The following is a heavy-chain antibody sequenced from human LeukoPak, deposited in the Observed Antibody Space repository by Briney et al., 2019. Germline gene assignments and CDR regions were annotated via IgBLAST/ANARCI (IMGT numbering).Heavy chain of an antibody. J-gene: IGHJ4*02. CDR1: GYTFTSYG. Sequence: RASVTVSCKASGYTFTSYGISWVRQAPGQGLEWMGWISAYNGNTNYAQKLQGRVTMNTDTSTSTAYMELRSLRSDDTAVYYCARASGGSYYIVLSKHTPLDYWGQGTLVTVSS. CDR2: ISAYNGNT. V-gene: IGHV1-18*01. D-gene: IGHD1-26*01. CDR3: ARASGGSYYIVLSKHTPLDY.